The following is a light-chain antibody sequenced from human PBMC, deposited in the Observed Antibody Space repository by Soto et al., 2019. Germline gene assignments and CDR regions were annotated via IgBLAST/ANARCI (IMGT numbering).Light chain of an antibody. CDR3: SSYAGSNGLV. Sequence: QSALTQPPSASGSPGQSVTISCTGTSSDVGGYNYVSWYQQHPGKAPKLMIYEVSKRPSGVPDRFSGSKSGNTASLTVSGLQAEDEADYYFSSYAGSNGLVVGGGTKLTVL. V-gene: IGLV2-8*01. CDR2: EVS. CDR1: SSDVGGYNY. J-gene: IGLJ3*02.